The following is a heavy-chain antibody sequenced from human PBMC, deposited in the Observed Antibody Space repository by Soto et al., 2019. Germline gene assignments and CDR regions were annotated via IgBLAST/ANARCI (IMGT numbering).Heavy chain of an antibody. J-gene: IGHJ4*02. V-gene: IGHV3-74*03. CDR2: FKSDGSGT. Sequence: EVQLVESVGGLIQPGGSLRLSCAATGFTFTAYWVHWVRQAPGKGLEWVARFKSDGSGTTYTDSVKGRFSISRDNAKNTVYLQMDNLRVEDTAVYYCGRNAIFVRGVPDEYWGQGTPVTVSS. D-gene: IGHD3-10*02. CDR1: GFTFTAYW. CDR3: GRNAIFVRGVPDEY.